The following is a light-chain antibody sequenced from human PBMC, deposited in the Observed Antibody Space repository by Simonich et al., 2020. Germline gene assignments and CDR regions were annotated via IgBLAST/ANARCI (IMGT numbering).Light chain of an antibody. V-gene: IGKV4-1*01. CDR3: QQYYSTPPT. J-gene: IGKJ1*01. Sequence: DIVMTQSPDSLAVSLGERATINCKSSQSVLYSSNNKNYLAWYQQKPGPPPKLLIYWASTRESGDPDRFSGSGSGTDFTLTISSLQAEDVAVYYCQQYYSTPPTFGQGTKVEIK. CDR2: WAS. CDR1: QSVLYSSNNKNY.